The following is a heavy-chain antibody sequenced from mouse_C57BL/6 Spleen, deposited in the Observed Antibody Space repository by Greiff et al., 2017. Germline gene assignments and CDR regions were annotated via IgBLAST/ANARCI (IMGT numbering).Heavy chain of an antibody. V-gene: IGHV1-15*01. CDR1: GYTFTDYE. J-gene: IGHJ4*01. CDR2: IDPETGGT. CDR3: TRGDYYGSSAYAMDY. D-gene: IGHD1-1*01. Sequence: VKLVESGAELVRPGASVTLSCKASGYTFTDYEMHWVKQTPVHGLEWIGAIDPETGGTAYNQKFKGKAILTADKSSSTAYMELRSLTSEDSAVYYCTRGDYYGSSAYAMDYWGQGTSVTVSS.